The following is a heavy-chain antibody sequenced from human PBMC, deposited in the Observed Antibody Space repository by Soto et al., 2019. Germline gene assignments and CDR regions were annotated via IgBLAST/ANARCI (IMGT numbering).Heavy chain of an antibody. J-gene: IGHJ4*02. V-gene: IGHV1-3*01. D-gene: IGHD2-15*01. CDR1: GYTFISYA. CDR2: VNAGNGNT. CDR3: ARELQGLYYFDY. Sequence: AAVKVSCKASGYTFISYAIHWVRQAPGQRLEWMGWVNAGNGNTKYSQKFQGRVTITRDTSASTAYMELTSLRSEDTAVYYCARELQGLYYFDYWGQGTLVTVSS.